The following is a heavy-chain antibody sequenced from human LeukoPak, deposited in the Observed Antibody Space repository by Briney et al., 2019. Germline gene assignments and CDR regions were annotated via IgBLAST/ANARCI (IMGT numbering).Heavy chain of an antibody. CDR3: ASSKKGSRLVGGAFDI. V-gene: IGHV3-30-3*01. CDR1: GFTFSSYA. CDR2: ISYDGSNK. D-gene: IGHD6-19*01. J-gene: IGHJ3*02. Sequence: GGSLRLSCAASGFTFSSYAMHWVRQAPGKGLEWVAVISYDGSNKYYADSVKGRFTISRDNSKNTLYLQMNSLRAEDTAVYYCASSKKGSRLVGGAFDIWGQGTMVTVSS.